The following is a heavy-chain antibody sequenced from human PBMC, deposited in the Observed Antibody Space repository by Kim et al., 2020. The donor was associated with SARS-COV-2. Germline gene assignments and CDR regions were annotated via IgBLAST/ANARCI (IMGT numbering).Heavy chain of an antibody. CDR1: GFTFSDYY. Sequence: GGSLRLSCAASGFTFSDYYMSWIRQAPGKGLEWVSYISSSSSYTNYADSVKGRFTISRDNAKNSLYLQMNSLRAEDTAVYYCARDDRVAAAGTRYYYGMDVWGQGTTVTVSS. J-gene: IGHJ6*02. CDR2: ISSSSSYT. V-gene: IGHV3-11*05. CDR3: ARDDRVAAAGTRYYYGMDV. D-gene: IGHD6-13*01.